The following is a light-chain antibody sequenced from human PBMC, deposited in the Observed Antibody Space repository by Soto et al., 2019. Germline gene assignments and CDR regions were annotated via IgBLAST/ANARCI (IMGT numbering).Light chain of an antibody. CDR3: NSYTNNNTFV. J-gene: IGLJ1*01. CDR1: SSDVGGYNY. Sequence: QSVLTQAASVSGSPGQSITISCTGTSSDVGGYNYVSWFQQHPGKAPKLMIYEVSNRPSGVSNRFSGSRSGNTASLTISGLQSEDEAEYYCNSYTNNNTFVFGTGTKLTVL. V-gene: IGLV2-14*01. CDR2: EVS.